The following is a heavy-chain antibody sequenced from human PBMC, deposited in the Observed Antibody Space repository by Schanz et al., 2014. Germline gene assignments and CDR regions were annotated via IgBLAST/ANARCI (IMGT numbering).Heavy chain of an antibody. Sequence: EVQLVESGGGLVQPGGSLRLSCAASGFTFSTYWMSWVRQAPGKGLEWVANIKQDESERSYVDSVKGRFTISRDNAKYTLYLQMNRLRAEDTAVYYCANRGHLRGWFDSWGQGILVTVSS. D-gene: IGHD3-10*01. CDR2: IKQDESER. V-gene: IGHV3-7*03. CDR3: ANRGHLRGWFDS. CDR1: GFTFSTYW. J-gene: IGHJ5*01.